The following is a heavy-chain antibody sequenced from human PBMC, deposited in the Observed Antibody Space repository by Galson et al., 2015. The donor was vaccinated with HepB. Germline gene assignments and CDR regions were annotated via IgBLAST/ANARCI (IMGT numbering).Heavy chain of an antibody. CDR3: AKDAYKSSYYFDS. D-gene: IGHD3-16*01. CDR1: GFTFSNYW. V-gene: IGHV3-7*01. CDR2: IKQDGSEK. Sequence: SLRLSCAASGFTFSNYWMSWVRQAPGKGLEWVANIKQDGSEKYYVDSVKGRFTISRDNAKNSLYLQMNSLRAEDTAMYYCAKDAYKSSYYFDSWGQGALVTVSS. J-gene: IGHJ4*02.